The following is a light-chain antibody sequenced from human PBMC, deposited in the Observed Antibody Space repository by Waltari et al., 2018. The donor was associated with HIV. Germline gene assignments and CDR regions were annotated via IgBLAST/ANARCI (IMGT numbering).Light chain of an antibody. CDR1: TPNIGMNY. CDR2: DDN. V-gene: IGLV1-51*01. CDR3: GTWDSSLSAVV. Sequence: QSVLTQPPSVSAAPGQKVTISCSGSTPNIGMNYVSWYQQLPGTAPKLLIYDDNERPSGIPDRFSGSKSGTSATLGITGLQTGDEADYYCGTWDSSLSAVVFGTVTKVTVL. J-gene: IGLJ1*01.